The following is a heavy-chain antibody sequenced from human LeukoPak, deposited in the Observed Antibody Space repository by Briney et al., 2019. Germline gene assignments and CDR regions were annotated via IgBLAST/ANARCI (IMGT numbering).Heavy chain of an antibody. D-gene: IGHD6-13*01. Sequence: GGSLRLSCSASGFTFSSYAMHWVRQAPGKGLEWVSYISSSSSYTNYADSVKGRFTISRDNAKNSLYLQMNSLRAEDTAVYYCAREGQQLVDYWGQGTLVTVSS. CDR2: ISSSSSYT. CDR1: GFTFSSYA. CDR3: AREGQQLVDY. J-gene: IGHJ4*02. V-gene: IGHV3-21*05.